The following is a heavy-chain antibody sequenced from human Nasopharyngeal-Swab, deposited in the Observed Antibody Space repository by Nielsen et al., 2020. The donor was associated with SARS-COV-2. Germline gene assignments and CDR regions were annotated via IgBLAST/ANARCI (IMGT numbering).Heavy chain of an antibody. Sequence: SETLSLTCTVSGGSISSGSYYWSWIRQPAGKGLEWIGRIYTSGSTNYNPSLKSRVTISVDTSKNQFSLKLSSVTAADTAVYYCARQGIAGNYYMDVWGKGTTVTVSS. J-gene: IGHJ6*03. CDR3: ARQGIAGNYYMDV. V-gene: IGHV4-61*02. CDR2: IYTSGST. CDR1: GGSISSGSYY.